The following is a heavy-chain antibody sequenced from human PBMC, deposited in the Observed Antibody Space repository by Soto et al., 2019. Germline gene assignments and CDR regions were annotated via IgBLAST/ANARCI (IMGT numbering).Heavy chain of an antibody. CDR3: AKGPLDYYYYGMDV. CDR2: ISYDGSNK. J-gene: IGHJ6*02. V-gene: IGHV3-30*18. CDR1: GFTFSSYG. Sequence: QVQLVESGGGVVQPGRSLRLSCAASGFTFSSYGMHWVRQAPGKGLEWVAVISYDGSNKYYADSVKGRFTISRDNSKNTLYLQLTSLRAEDTAVYYCAKGPLDYYYYGMDVWGQGTTVTVSS.